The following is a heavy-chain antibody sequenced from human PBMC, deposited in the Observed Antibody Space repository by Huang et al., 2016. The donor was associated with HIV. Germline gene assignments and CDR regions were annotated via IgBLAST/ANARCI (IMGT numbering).Heavy chain of an antibody. CDR1: CYTFSSYG. CDR3: ARGPLFGDRDCFQH. CDR2: IDAHKTDS. Sequence: QVQLVQSGAEVKKPGASVKVSCKASCYTFSSYGITWVRQVPGEGSEGMGWIDAHKTDSTYAQNLQGRVTQTTDTSTSTAYLELRSLRSDDTAVYYCARGPLFGDRDCFQHWGQGTLITVSS. J-gene: IGHJ1*01. V-gene: IGHV1-18*04. D-gene: IGHD2-21*02.